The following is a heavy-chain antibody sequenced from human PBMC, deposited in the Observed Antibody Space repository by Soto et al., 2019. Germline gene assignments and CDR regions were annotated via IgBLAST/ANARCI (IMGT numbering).Heavy chain of an antibody. D-gene: IGHD2-15*01. Sequence: QITLKESGPTLVKPTQTLTLTCTFSGFSLSTSGVGVGWIRQTPGKALEWLALIYWDDDKRYSPSLKSRLTITKDTSKNQVVLTMTNMDRVDTATYYCAHSYCSGGSCYAFDIWGQGTMVTVSS. CDR3: AHSYCSGGSCYAFDI. CDR2: IYWDDDK. CDR1: GFSLSTSGVG. J-gene: IGHJ3*02. V-gene: IGHV2-5*02.